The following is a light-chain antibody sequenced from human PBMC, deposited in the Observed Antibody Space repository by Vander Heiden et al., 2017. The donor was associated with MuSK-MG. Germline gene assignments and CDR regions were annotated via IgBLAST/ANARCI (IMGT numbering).Light chain of an antibody. J-gene: IGKJ1*01. V-gene: IGKV1-39*01. CDR2: AGS. Sequence: DLQMTQFPSSLSAFGGDRITITCRASLSFRNYLNWYQHKPGKSPTLLVYAGSGLQSGVPSRFDGNGSGTDFTLTISTLQPEDYATYYCQQSDTSPRTFGQGTMVEI. CDR3: QQSDTSPRT. CDR1: LSFRNY.